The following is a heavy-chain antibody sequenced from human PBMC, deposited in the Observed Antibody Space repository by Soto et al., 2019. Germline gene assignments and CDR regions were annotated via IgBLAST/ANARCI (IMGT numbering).Heavy chain of an antibody. Sequence: ATAGFIFSDYDMHCIRQAPGKGLEWISYISGNGRIIQYADSVNGRFTISRDNSRNTLNLQMNSLRVEDTAVYYCARGRIVVPPFDSWGRGTLVTVSS. CDR1: GFIFSDYD. CDR2: ISGNGRII. J-gene: IGHJ5*01. CDR3: ARGRIVVPPFDS. D-gene: IGHD2-15*01. V-gene: IGHV3-11*01.